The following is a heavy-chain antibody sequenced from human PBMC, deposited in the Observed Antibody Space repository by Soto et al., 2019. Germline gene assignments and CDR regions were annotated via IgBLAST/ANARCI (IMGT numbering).Heavy chain of an antibody. J-gene: IGHJ6*02. CDR2: IRSKANSYAT. Sequence: PGGSLRLSCASSVFTFSGSAMHWVRQASGKGLEWVGRIRSKANSYATAYAASVKGRFTISRDDSKNTAYLQMNSLKTEDTAVYYCTRRGTTADYGMDVWGQGTTVTVSS. CDR3: TRRGTTADYGMDV. V-gene: IGHV3-73*01. D-gene: IGHD4-17*01. CDR1: VFTFSGSA.